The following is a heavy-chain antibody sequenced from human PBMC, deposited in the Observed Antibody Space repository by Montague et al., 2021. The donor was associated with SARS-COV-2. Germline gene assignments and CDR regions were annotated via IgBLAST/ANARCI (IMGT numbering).Heavy chain of an antibody. CDR2: ISYDGSNK. J-gene: IGHJ6*02. Sequence: SLRLSCAASGFTFSSYAMHWVRQAPGKGLEWVAVISYDGSNKYYADSAKGRFTISRDNSKNTLYLQMNSLRAEDTAVYYCARVIVVGYYGMDAWGQGTTVTVSS. CDR1: GFTFSSYA. D-gene: IGHD3-22*01. CDR3: ARVIVVGYYGMDA. V-gene: IGHV3-30-3*01.